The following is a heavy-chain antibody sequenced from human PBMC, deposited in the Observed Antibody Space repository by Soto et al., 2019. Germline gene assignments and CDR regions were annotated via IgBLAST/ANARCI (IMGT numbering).Heavy chain of an antibody. V-gene: IGHV3-21*01. CDR3: VGAEYRYGYGFDY. CDR2: ISSSGDDI. D-gene: IGHD5-18*01. CDR1: GFTFSSDS. J-gene: IGHJ4*02. Sequence: EAQLVESGGGLVKPGGSLRLSCAGSGFTFSSDSMNWVRQAPGKGLEWVSSISSSGDDIHYADSVKGRFTISRDNANKLLYLQMNSLRAEDTAVYYCVGAEYRYGYGFDYWGQGTLVTVSS.